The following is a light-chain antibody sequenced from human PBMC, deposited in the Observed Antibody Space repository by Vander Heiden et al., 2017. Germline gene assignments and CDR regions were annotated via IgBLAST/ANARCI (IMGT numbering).Light chain of an antibody. Sequence: DMQLTHSPSFLSTSLGDRVPITCRANKDISSYLAWYQQKPGKAPKLLIYAASTRQCGVPSRFSGGGSGTEFTLTISSLQPEDFGVYYCQQLKGYRRTFGGGTKVEIK. V-gene: IGKV1-9*01. CDR3: QQLKGYRRT. CDR1: KDISSY. J-gene: IGKJ4*01. CDR2: AAS.